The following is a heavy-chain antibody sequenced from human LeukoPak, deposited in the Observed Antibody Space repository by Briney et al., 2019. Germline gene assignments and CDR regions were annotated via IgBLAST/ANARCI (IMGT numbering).Heavy chain of an antibody. CDR2: INPIVDTA. CDR3: ARLSNGYSSGMYNWFDP. D-gene: IGHD3-22*01. Sequence: GTSVKVSFKTPVGTFSIHAITWVRQAPGQGLEWMGRINPIVDTANYAQKFHDRVTITADKSTTTVYLVLNDLTPDDTAVYFCARLSNGYSSGMYNWFDPWGQGTLVTVSS. J-gene: IGHJ5*02. CDR1: VGTFSIHA. V-gene: IGHV1-69*04.